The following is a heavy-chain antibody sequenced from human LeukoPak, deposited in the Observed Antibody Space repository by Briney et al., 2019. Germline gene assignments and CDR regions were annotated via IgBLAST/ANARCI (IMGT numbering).Heavy chain of an antibody. V-gene: IGHV4-4*02. J-gene: IGHJ3*02. Sequence: NPSETLSLTCTVSGGSINSSHWWSWVRQSPGKGLEWIGNTYHSDYTNYNPSLKSRATISVDKSKNQLSLKVTSVTAADTAMYYCARDSKSTADAFDIWGQGTMVTVSS. CDR2: TYHSDYT. CDR3: ARDSKSTADAFDI. D-gene: IGHD5/OR15-5a*01. CDR1: GGSINSSHW.